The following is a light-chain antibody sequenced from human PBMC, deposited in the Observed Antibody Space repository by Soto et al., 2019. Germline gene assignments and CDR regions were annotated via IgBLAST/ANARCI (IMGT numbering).Light chain of an antibody. CDR2: DVS. J-gene: IGLJ2*01. CDR1: SSDIGGYNY. CDR3: SSYTSSTTVV. V-gene: IGLV2-14*03. Sequence: QSALTQPASVSGSPGQSITISCTGSSSDIGGYNYVSWYQQHTGRAPKLMIYDVSYRPSGVSNRFSGSKSGNTASLTISGLQAEDEADYYCSSYTSSTTVVFGGGTQLTVL.